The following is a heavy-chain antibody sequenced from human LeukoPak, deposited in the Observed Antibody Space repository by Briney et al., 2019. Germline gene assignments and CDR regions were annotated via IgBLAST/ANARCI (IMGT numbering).Heavy chain of an antibody. Sequence: PGGSLRLSCAASGFTFSSYWMSWVRQAPGKGLEWVANIKQDGSEKYYVDSVKGRFTISRDNAKNSLYLQMNSLRAEDTAVYYCASLANTYYYGSGSYQRYYYYMGVWGKGTTVTVSS. CDR1: GFTFSSYW. J-gene: IGHJ6*03. D-gene: IGHD3-10*01. CDR2: IKQDGSEK. V-gene: IGHV3-7*01. CDR3: ASLANTYYYGSGSYQRYYYYMGV.